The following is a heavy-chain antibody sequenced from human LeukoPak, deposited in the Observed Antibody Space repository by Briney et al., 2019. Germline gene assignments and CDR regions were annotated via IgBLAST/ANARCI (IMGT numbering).Heavy chain of an antibody. CDR3: AKGSRGYTNYYFDY. J-gene: IGHJ4*02. V-gene: IGHV3-23*01. CDR2: ISGSGAST. D-gene: IGHD2-2*02. CDR1: GFSFSGYA. Sequence: GGSLRLSCTSSGFSFSGYAMIWVRQAPGKGLELVSTISGSGASTFYADSVRGRFITSKDIPSNIVYLQMNSLRAEDTAVYYCAKGSRGYTNYYFDYWGQGTLVTVSS.